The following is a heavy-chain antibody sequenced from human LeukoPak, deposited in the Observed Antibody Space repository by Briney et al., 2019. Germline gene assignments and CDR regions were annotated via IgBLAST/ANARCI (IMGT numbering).Heavy chain of an antibody. V-gene: IGHV3-73*01. J-gene: IGHJ4*02. Sequence: RGSLRLSCAASGFTFSGSALHWVRQASGKGLEWVGRIRSTANGYATAYAASVKGRFTISRDDSKNTAYLQMDSLKTEDTAVYYCTGNYYGSGSYADFDYWGQGTLVTVSS. D-gene: IGHD3-10*01. CDR2: IRSTANGYAT. CDR3: TGNYYGSGSYADFDY. CDR1: GFTFSGSA.